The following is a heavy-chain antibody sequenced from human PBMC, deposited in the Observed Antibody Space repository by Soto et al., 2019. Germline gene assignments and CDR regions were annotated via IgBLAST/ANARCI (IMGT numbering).Heavy chain of an antibody. J-gene: IGHJ6*02. CDR3: ASQAARIAAAGTPRGYYYYGMDV. CDR2: INPSGGST. V-gene: IGHV1-46*03. CDR1: GYTFTSYY. Sequence: ASVKVSCKASGYTFTSYYMHWVRQAPGQGLEWMGIINPSGGSTSYAQKFQGRVTMTRDTSTSTVYMELSSLRSEDTAVYYCASQAARIAAAGTPRGYYYYGMDVWG. D-gene: IGHD6-13*01.